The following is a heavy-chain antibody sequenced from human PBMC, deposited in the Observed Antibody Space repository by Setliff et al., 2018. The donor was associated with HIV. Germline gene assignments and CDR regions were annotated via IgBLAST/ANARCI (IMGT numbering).Heavy chain of an antibody. CDR3: ARGPYSSGWYGIDY. J-gene: IGHJ4*02. V-gene: IGHV4-39*07. Sequence: SETLSLTCAVSGVSISSSSYFWGWIRQPPGKGLEWIGEINHSGSTNYNPSLKSRVTISVDTSKNQFSLKLSSVTAADTAVYYCARGPYSSGWYGIDYWGQGTLVTVSS. D-gene: IGHD6-19*01. CDR1: GVSISSSSYF. CDR2: INHSGST.